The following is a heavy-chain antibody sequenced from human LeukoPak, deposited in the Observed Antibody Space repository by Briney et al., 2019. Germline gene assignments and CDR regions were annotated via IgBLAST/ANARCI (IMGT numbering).Heavy chain of an antibody. J-gene: IGHJ4*02. D-gene: IGHD3-16*01. CDR2: IYYSGST. CDR3: ARSGSPYSVGEFDY. Sequence: PSETLSLTCTVSGGSISSSSYYWGWIRQPPGKGLEWIGSIYYSGSTYYNPSLKSRVTISVDTSKNQFSLKLSSVTAADTAVYYCARSGSPYSVGEFDYWGQGTLVTVSS. CDR1: GGSISSSSYY. V-gene: IGHV4-39*01.